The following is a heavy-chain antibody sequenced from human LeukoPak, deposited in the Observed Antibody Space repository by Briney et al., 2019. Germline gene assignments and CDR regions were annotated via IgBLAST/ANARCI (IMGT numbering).Heavy chain of an antibody. D-gene: IGHD4-17*01. J-gene: IGHJ5*02. V-gene: IGHV4-39*07. CDR3: ARGVRNDYGNNRFDP. CDR1: GGSISSTNYY. Sequence: PSETLSLTCNVSGGSISSTNYYWGWIRQAPGKGLEWLGNVYYSGSTNYNPSLKSRVTISVDTSKNQFSLKLSSVTAADTAVYYCARGVRNDYGNNRFDPWGQGTLVTVSS. CDR2: VYYSGST.